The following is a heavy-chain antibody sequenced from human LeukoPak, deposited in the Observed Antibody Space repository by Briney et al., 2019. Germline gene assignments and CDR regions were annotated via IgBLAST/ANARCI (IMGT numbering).Heavy chain of an antibody. CDR3: ARGIGGYSYGYAY. CDR2: INHSGST. Sequence: SETLSLTCTVSGGSISSYYWSWIRQPPGKGLEWIGEINHSGSTNYNPSLKSRVTISVDTSKNQFSLKLSSVTAADTAVYYCARGIGGYSYGYAYWGQGTLVTVSS. D-gene: IGHD5-18*01. V-gene: IGHV4-34*01. J-gene: IGHJ4*02. CDR1: GGSISSYY.